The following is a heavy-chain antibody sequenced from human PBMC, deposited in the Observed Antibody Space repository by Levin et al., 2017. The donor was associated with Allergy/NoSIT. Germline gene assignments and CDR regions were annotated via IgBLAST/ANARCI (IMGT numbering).Heavy chain of an antibody. CDR3: GRGDITLYRPTKIDF. Sequence: PGGSLRLSCAASGFTFSSYWMHWVRQAPGKGLVWVSRINSDGSITTYADSVKGRFTISRDNAKNTVYLQMNSLRAEDTAVYFCGRGDITLYRPTKIDFWGQGTLVTVSS. CDR2: INSDGSIT. CDR1: GFTFSSYW. J-gene: IGHJ4*02. V-gene: IGHV3-74*01. D-gene: IGHD2-2*02.